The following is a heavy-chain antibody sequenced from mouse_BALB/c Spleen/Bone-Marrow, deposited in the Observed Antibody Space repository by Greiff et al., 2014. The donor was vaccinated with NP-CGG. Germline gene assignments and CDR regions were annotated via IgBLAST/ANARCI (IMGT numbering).Heavy chain of an antibody. CDR1: GYSFTSYW. D-gene: IGHD1-2*01. V-gene: IGHV1S127*01. J-gene: IGHJ4*01. CDR3: ARDGITTATYYYAMDY. CDR2: IDPSDSET. Sequence: VQLQQSGPQLVRPGASVKISCKASGYSFTSYWMHWVKQRPGQGLEWIGMIDPSDSETRLNQKFKDKATLTVDKSSSTAYMQLSSPTSEDSAVYYGARDGITTATYYYAMDYWGQGTSVTVSS.